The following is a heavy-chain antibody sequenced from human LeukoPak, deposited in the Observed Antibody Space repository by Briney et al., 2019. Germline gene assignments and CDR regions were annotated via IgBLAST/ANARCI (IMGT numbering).Heavy chain of an antibody. CDR2: MNPNSGNT. V-gene: IGHV1-8*03. Sequence: ASVKVSCKASGYTFTSYDINWERQATGQGLEWMGWMNPNSGNTGYAQKFQGRVTITRNTSISTAYMELSSLRSEDTAVYYCARGAIVSARNYYMDVWGKGTTVTVSS. CDR1: GYTFTSYD. J-gene: IGHJ6*03. CDR3: ARGAIVSARNYYMDV. D-gene: IGHD2-2*01.